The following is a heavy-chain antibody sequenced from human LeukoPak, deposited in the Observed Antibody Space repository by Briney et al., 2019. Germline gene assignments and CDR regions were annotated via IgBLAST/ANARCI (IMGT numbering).Heavy chain of an antibody. CDR1: GGSISSYY. D-gene: IGHD3-22*01. J-gene: IGHJ4*02. Sequence: SETMSLTCTVSGGSISSYYWSWIRQPPGKGLEWIGYIYYSGSTNYNPSLKSRVTISVDTSKNQFSLKLSSVTAADTAVYYCASYSYYYDSSGYFDYWGQGTLVTVSS. CDR2: IYYSGST. CDR3: ASYSYYYDSSGYFDY. V-gene: IGHV4-59*01.